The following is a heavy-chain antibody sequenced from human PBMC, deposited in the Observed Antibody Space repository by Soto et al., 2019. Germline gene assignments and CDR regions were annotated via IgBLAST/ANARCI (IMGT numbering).Heavy chain of an antibody. CDR1: GDSFSSDDYY. CDR3: ARVAGVAYCGGDCYHLDY. V-gene: IGHV4-30-4*01. J-gene: IGHJ4*02. Sequence: PSETLSLTCTVSGDSFSSDDYYWSWIRQPPGKGLEWIGYISYRVDTYYSPSLKSRVTMSIDTSKNQFSLNVSSVTAADTAVYYCARVAGVAYCGGDCYHLDYWGQGTLVTVSS. D-gene: IGHD2-21*02. CDR2: ISYRVDT.